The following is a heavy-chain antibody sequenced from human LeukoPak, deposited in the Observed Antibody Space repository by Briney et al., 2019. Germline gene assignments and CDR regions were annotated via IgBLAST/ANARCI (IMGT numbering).Heavy chain of an antibody. V-gene: IGHV1-18*01. J-gene: IGHJ4*02. CDR2: ISAYNGNT. CDR3: ARSPDILTGEKFDY. Sequence: GASVKVSCKASGYTFTSYGISWVRQAPGQGLEWMGWISAYNGNTNYAQKLQGRVTMTTDTSTSTAYMELSRLRSDDTAVYYCARSPDILTGEKFDYWGQGTLVTVSS. D-gene: IGHD3-9*01. CDR1: GYTFTSYG.